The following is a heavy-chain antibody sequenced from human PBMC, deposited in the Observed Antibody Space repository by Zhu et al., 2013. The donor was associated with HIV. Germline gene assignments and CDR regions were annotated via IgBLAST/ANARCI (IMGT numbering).Heavy chain of an antibody. Sequence: QVQLVQSGAEVKKPGSSVKVSCKASGGTFRNFAISWVRQAPGQGLEWMGGIIPIFRTADYTQKFQGRVTITADKSTSTAYMELSSLRSEDTAVYYCARGSTYYYDSSGYFHDAFDIWGQGTMVTVSS. CDR3: ARGSTYYYDSSGYFHDAFDI. D-gene: IGHD3-22*01. J-gene: IGHJ3*02. CDR1: GGTFRNFA. V-gene: IGHV1-69*06. CDR2: IIPIFRTA.